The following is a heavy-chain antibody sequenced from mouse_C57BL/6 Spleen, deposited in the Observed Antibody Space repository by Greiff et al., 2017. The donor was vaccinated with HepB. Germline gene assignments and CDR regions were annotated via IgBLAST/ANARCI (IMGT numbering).Heavy chain of an antibody. Sequence: QVQLQQPGTELVKPGASVKLSCKASGYTFTSYWMHWVKQRPGQGLEWIGNINPSNGGTNYNEKFKSKATLTVDKSSSTAYMQLSSLTSEDSAVYYCARSGYYYGSSSYAMDYWGQGTSVTVSS. V-gene: IGHV1-53*01. CDR3: ARSGYYYGSSSYAMDY. CDR1: GYTFTSYW. D-gene: IGHD1-1*01. J-gene: IGHJ4*01. CDR2: INPSNGGT.